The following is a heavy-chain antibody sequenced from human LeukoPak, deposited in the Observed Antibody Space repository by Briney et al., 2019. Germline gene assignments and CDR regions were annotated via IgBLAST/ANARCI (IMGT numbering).Heavy chain of an antibody. CDR2: ISGGGGST. V-gene: IGHV3-23*01. CDR1: GFTFSSYA. J-gene: IGHJ6*02. D-gene: IGHD2-2*01. Sequence: GGSLRLSCAASGFTFSSYAMSWVHQAPGKGLEWVSAISGGGGSTYYADSVKGRFTVSRDNSKNTLYLQMNSLRAEDTAVYYCAKGYCSSTSCYFHYYGMDVWGQGTTVTVSS. CDR3: AKGYCSSTSCYFHYYGMDV.